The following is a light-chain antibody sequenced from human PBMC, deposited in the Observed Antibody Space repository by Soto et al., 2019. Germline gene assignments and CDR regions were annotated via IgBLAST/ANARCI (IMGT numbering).Light chain of an antibody. CDR3: HSFDSRLIGLL. J-gene: IGLJ2*01. CDR1: NSNIGAGYD. Sequence: QSVLTQPPSVTGAPGQRVTISCTGSNSNIGAGYDVHWYRQFPGTAPKLLIYGNINRPSGVPDRFSGSKSGTSASLAITGLQAGDEAHYYCHSFDSRLIGLLFGGGTKVTVL. CDR2: GNI. V-gene: IGLV1-40*01.